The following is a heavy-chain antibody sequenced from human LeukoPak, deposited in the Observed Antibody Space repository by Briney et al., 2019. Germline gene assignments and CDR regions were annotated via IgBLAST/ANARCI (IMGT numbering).Heavy chain of an antibody. CDR1: GFTFSSYA. D-gene: IGHD2-8*01. V-gene: IGHV3-23*01. Sequence: GGSLRLSCAASGFTFSSYAMSWVRQAPGQGLEWVSVISDSGDYTSYADSVRGRFTISRDNSRNTLYLQMISLRPEDTAVYYCAKDTSIGKYCTTGVCSPFDYWGQGTLVTVSS. CDR3: AKDTSIGKYCTTGVCSPFDY. J-gene: IGHJ4*02. CDR2: ISDSGDYT.